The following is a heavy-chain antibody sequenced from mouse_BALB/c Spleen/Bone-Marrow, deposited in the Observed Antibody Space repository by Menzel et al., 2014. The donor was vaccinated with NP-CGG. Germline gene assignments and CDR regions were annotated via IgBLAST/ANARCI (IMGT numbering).Heavy chain of an antibody. D-gene: IGHD1-1*01. CDR3: ARRYYGYWYFDV. Sequence: DVMLVESGGGLVKPGGSLKLSCAASGFTFSTYAMSWVRQTPEKRLEWVASIYSGGSTYYPDGVKGRFTISRDNAGNILYLQMNSLRSEDTAMYYCARRYYGYWYFDVWGAGTTVTVSS. CDR1: GFTFSTYA. J-gene: IGHJ1*01. V-gene: IGHV5-6-5*01. CDR2: IYSGGST.